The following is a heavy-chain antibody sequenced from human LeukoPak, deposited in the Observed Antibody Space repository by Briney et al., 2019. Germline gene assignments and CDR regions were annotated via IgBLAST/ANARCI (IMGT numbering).Heavy chain of an antibody. CDR2: IKQDGSEK. Sequence: GRSLRLSCAASGFTFSSYWMSWVRQAPGKGLEWVANIKQDGSEKYCVDSVKGRFTISRDNAKNSLYLQMNSLRAEDTAVYYCASTAYCGGDCYSLYDAFDIWGQGTMVTVSS. CDR1: GFTFSSYW. D-gene: IGHD2-21*02. V-gene: IGHV3-7*01. J-gene: IGHJ3*02. CDR3: ASTAYCGGDCYSLYDAFDI.